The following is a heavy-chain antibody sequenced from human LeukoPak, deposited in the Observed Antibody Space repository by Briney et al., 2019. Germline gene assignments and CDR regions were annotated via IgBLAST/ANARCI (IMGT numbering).Heavy chain of an antibody. CDR2: IIPIFGTA. J-gene: IGHJ4*02. D-gene: IGHD3-22*01. CDR3: ARGQYYYDSSGYSDY. Sequence: ASVKVSCKASGGTFSSDAISWVRQAPGQGLEWMGGIIPIFGTANYAQKFQGRVTITADESTSTAYMELSSLRSEDTAVYYCARGQYYYDSSGYSDYWGQGTLVTVSS. V-gene: IGHV1-69*13. CDR1: GGTFSSDA.